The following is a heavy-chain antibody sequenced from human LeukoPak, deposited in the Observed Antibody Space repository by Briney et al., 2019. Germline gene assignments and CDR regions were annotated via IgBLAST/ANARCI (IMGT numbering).Heavy chain of an antibody. J-gene: IGHJ6*03. V-gene: IGHV1-2*02. Sequence: SVKVSCKASGYTFTGYYMHWVRQAPGQGLEWMGWINPNSGGTNYAQKFQGRVTMTRDTSISTAYMELSRLRSDDTAVYYCARDHPYYYGSGSYSFYMDVWGKGTTVTVSS. CDR1: GYTFTGYY. CDR3: ARDHPYYYGSGSYSFYMDV. CDR2: INPNSGGT. D-gene: IGHD3-10*01.